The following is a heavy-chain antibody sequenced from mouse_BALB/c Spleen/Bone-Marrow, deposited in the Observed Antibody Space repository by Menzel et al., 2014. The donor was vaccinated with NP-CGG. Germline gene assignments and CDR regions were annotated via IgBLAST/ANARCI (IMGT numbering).Heavy chain of an antibody. D-gene: IGHD1-1*01. Sequence: EVKLMESGAELVKPGASVKLSCTASGFNIKDTYMHWVKQRPEQGLEWIGRIDPANGNTKYDAKFQGKATITADTSSNTAYLQLSSLTSEDTAVYYCASYYYGSSRFAYWGQGTLVTVSA. CDR2: IDPANGNT. CDR1: GFNIKDTY. V-gene: IGHV14-3*02. CDR3: ASYYYGSSRFAY. J-gene: IGHJ3*01.